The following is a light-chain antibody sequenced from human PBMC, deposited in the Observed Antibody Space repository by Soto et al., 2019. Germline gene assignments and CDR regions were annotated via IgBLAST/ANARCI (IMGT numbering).Light chain of an antibody. CDR1: QSVSSRY. J-gene: IGKJ2*01. Sequence: EIVLTQSPGTLSLSPGERATLSCRAIQSVSSRYLAWYQQKPGQAPRLLIYGASSRATGIPDRFSGSGSGTDFTLTISRLEPEDFAVYYCQQYGRSPPYTFGQGTKLEIK. CDR3: QQYGRSPPYT. CDR2: GAS. V-gene: IGKV3-20*01.